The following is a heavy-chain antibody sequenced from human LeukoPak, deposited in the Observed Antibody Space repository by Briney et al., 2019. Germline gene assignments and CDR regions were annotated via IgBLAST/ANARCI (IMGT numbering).Heavy chain of an antibody. CDR3: AKDSVVPDDY. CDR1: GFPFSSYV. Sequence: GGSLRLSCEASGFPFSSYVMSWVRQAPGKGLEWIAYINHNAEMILYPDFVKGRFTISRDNSKNTLYLQMNSLRAEDTAVYYCAKDSVVPDDYWGQGTLVTVSS. D-gene: IGHD2-21*01. J-gene: IGHJ4*02. V-gene: IGHV3-23*01. CDR2: INHNAEMI.